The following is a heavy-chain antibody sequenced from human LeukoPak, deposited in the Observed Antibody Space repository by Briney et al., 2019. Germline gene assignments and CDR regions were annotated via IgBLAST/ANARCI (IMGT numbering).Heavy chain of an antibody. D-gene: IGHD6-25*01. CDR1: GFIFSSYA. J-gene: IGHJ4*02. CDR2: ISGSGGST. V-gene: IGHV3-23*01. Sequence: QPGGSLRLSCAASGFIFSSYAMSWVRQAPGKGLEWVSTISGSGGSTYYADSVKGRFTISRDNSKNTVYLQMNSLRAEDTAVYYCAKDKMLVGYLFDYWGQGTLVTVSS. CDR3: AKDKMLVGYLFDY.